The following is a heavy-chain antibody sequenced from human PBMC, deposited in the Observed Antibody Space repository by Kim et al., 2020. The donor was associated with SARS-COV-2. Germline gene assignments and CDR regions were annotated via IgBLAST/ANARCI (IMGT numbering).Heavy chain of an antibody. D-gene: IGHD6-6*01. CDR2: ISGDGGTP. Sequence: GGSLRLSCAASGFPFDDYALHWVRQPPGKGLEWVPLISGDGGTPYYADSVKGQFTFSRDNSDNSRYLQMKSLRTEETTLYYYAKDGSSPSGPFDYWGQG. V-gene: IGHV3-43*02. J-gene: IGHJ4*02. CDR1: GFPFDDYA. CDR3: AKDGSSPSGPFDY.